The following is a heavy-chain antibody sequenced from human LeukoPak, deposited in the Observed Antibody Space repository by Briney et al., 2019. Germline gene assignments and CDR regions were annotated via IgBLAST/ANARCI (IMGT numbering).Heavy chain of an antibody. CDR1: GFTFSSYA. Sequence: GGSLRLSCAASGFTFSSYAMSWVRQAPGKGLEWGSAISDNGGSTYYADSVKSRFTISRDNSKNTLYLQMNSLRAEDTAVYYCAKDDEAVAGTRFDPWGQGTLVTVSS. D-gene: IGHD6-19*01. J-gene: IGHJ5*02. V-gene: IGHV3-23*01. CDR2: ISDNGGST. CDR3: AKDDEAVAGTRFDP.